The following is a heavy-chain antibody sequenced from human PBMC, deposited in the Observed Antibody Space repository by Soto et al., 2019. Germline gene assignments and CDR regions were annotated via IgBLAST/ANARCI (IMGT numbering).Heavy chain of an antibody. CDR2: IKPNADGGTT. D-gene: IGHD3-22*01. V-gene: IGHV3-15*01. Sequence: GSLRLSCAASGFTFINAWMNWVRQVPGKGLEWVGRIKPNADGGTTAYAAPVKGRFTISRDDSKSTLFLQMNSLKTDDAAVYYCATHYYDGSGSYFGFFDNWGQGTLVTVSS. CDR1: GFTFINAW. J-gene: IGHJ4*03. CDR3: ATHYYDGSGSYFGFFDN.